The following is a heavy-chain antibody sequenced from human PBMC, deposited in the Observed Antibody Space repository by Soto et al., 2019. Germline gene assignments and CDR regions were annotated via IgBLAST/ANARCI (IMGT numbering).Heavy chain of an antibody. J-gene: IGHJ4*02. CDR2: IYHSGST. V-gene: IGHV4-4*02. Sequence: SETLSLTCAVSGGSISSSNWWSWARQPPGKGLEWIGEIYHSGSTNYNPSLKSRVTISVDKSKNQFSLKLSSVTAADTAVYYCARGLTYYYGSGSLSSFDYWGQGTLVTVSS. CDR3: ARGLTYYYGSGSLSSFDY. CDR1: GGSISSSNW. D-gene: IGHD3-10*01.